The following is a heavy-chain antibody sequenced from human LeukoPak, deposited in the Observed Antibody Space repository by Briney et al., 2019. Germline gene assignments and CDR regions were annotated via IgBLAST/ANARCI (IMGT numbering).Heavy chain of an antibody. CDR1: GYTFSDYG. V-gene: IGHV1-18*01. CDR3: ARDGLSIVRFDY. Sequence: ASVTVSCTASGYTFSDYGLSWVRQAPGQGLQWMGWINPYNGNTIYAQKFQGSVTMTTDTSTTTAYRELRSLRSDDTAVYYCARDGLSIVRFDYWGQGTLVTVSS. J-gene: IGHJ4*02. CDR2: INPYNGNT. D-gene: IGHD6-6*01.